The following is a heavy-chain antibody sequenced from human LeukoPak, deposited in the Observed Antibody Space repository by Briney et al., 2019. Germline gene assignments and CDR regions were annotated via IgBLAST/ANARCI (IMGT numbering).Heavy chain of an antibody. CDR1: GGTFSSYA. V-gene: IGHV1-69*05. Sequence: SVKVSSKASGGTFSSYAISWVRQAPGQGLEWMGGIIPIFGTANYAQEFQGRVTITTDESTSTAYMELSSLRSEDTAVYYCAREEDTGYWGQGTLVTVSS. D-gene: IGHD2-8*02. CDR3: AREEDTGY. CDR2: IIPIFGTA. J-gene: IGHJ4*02.